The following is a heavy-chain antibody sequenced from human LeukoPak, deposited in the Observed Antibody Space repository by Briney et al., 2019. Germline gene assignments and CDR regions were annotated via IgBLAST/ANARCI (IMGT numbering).Heavy chain of an antibody. D-gene: IGHD5-18*01. V-gene: IGHV4-59*01. Sequence: SETLSLTCTVSGGSISSYYWSRIRQPPGKGLEWIGYIYYSGSTNYNPSLKSRVTISVDTSKNQFSLKLSSVTAADTAVYYCAREGIQPLDAFDIWGQGTMVTVSS. CDR2: IYYSGST. J-gene: IGHJ3*02. CDR1: GGSISSYY. CDR3: AREGIQPLDAFDI.